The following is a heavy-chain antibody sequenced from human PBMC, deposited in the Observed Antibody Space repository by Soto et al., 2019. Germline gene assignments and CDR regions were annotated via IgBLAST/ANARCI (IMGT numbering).Heavy chain of an antibody. J-gene: IGHJ4*02. Sequence: GASVKVSCKTPGYTFTRYNIHWVRQAPGQRLEWMGWINAGNWNTKYSQKFQGRVTFTRDTSAGTVYMQLSSLTSEDTAVYYCARDDSGFSGSHYIDYFNYWGQGALVTVSS. CDR1: GYTFTRYN. V-gene: IGHV1-3*01. CDR2: INAGNWNT. CDR3: ARDDSGFSGSHYIDYFNY. D-gene: IGHD1-26*01.